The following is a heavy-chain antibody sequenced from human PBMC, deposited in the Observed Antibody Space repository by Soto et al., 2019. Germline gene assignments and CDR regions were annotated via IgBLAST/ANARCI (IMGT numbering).Heavy chain of an antibody. CDR2: INHSGST. J-gene: IGHJ5*02. CDR1: GGSFSGYY. D-gene: IGHD3-9*01. Sequence: SETLSLTCAVYGGSFSGYYWSWIRQPPGKGLEWIGEINHSGSTNYNPSLKSRVTISVDTSKNQFSLKLSSVTAADTAVYYCARALLRYLLDPLVQGTLVT. CDR3: ARALLRYLLDP. V-gene: IGHV4-34*01.